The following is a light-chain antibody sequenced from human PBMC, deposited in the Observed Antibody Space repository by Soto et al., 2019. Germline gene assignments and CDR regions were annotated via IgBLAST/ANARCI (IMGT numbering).Light chain of an antibody. Sequence: QSVLTQPPSASGTPGQRVTLSCSGSSSNIGSNYVSWYQQLPGTAPKLLIYRNNQRPSGVPDRFSGSKSGTSASLAISGLRSEDEADYYCAAWDGSLSAVVFGGGTQLTVL. V-gene: IGLV1-47*01. CDR2: RNN. CDR1: SSNIGSNY. CDR3: AAWDGSLSAVV. J-gene: IGLJ2*01.